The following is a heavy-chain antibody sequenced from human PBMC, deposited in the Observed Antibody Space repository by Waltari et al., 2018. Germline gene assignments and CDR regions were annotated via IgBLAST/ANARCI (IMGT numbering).Heavy chain of an antibody. V-gene: IGHV3-33*01. Sequence: QVQLVESGGGVVQPGRSLRLSCAASGFTFSSYGMHWVRQAPGKGLEWVAVIWYDGSNKYYADSVKGRFTISRDNSKNTLYLQMNSRRAEDTAVYYCAREAAMALRVFDYWGQGTLVTVSS. CDR2: IWYDGSNK. CDR3: AREAAMALRVFDY. D-gene: IGHD5-18*01. J-gene: IGHJ4*02. CDR1: GFTFSSYG.